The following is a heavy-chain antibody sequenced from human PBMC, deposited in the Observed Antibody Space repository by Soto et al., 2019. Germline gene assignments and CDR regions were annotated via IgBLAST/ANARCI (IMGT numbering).Heavy chain of an antibody. D-gene: IGHD5-18*01. CDR1: GGSFSGYY. Sequence: SETLSLTCAVYGGSFSGYYWSWIRQPPGKGLEWIGEINHSGSTNYNPSLKSRVTISVDTSKNQFSLKLSSVTAADTAVYYCASGRGAQLWNYYYYAMHVWGQGTTVTVSS. CDR3: ASGRGAQLWNYYYYAMHV. J-gene: IGHJ6*02. V-gene: IGHV4-34*01. CDR2: INHSGST.